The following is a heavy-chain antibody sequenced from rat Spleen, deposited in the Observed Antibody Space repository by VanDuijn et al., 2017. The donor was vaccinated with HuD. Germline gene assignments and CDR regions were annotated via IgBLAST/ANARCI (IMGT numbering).Heavy chain of an antibody. Sequence: QVQLKESGPGLVQPSQTLSLTCTVSGFSLTSNSVHWVRQPPGKGLEWMGVMWRSGSTEYNSGLKSRLSISRDTSKSQVFLKMNSLQTEDTAIYHCTRAPGKGYVMDAWGQGTAVTVSS. CDR3: TRAPGKGYVMDA. V-gene: IGHV2-1*01. CDR1: GFSLTSNS. D-gene: IGHD5-1*01. J-gene: IGHJ4*01. CDR2: MWRSGST.